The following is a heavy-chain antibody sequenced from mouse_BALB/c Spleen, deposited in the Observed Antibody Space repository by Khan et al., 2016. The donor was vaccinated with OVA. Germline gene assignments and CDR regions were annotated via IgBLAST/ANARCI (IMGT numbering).Heavy chain of an antibody. D-gene: IGHD1-1*01. J-gene: IGHJ4*01. CDR1: GYTFTSYW. CDR2: IGPGSGSA. CDR3: ARSNYYGRGLYAMDY. Sequence: DLVEPGASVKLSCKASGYTFTSYWINWINERPGQGLEWIGQIGPGSGSAYYNELFKGKATLTVDTSSSTVYIQLSSLSSEDSAVYFCARSNYYGRGLYAMDYWSQGTSVTVSS. V-gene: IGHV1S41*01.